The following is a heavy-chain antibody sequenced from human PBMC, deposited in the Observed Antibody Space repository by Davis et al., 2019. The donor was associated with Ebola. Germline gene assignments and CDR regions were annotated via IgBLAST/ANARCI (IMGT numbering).Heavy chain of an antibody. V-gene: IGHV3-30-3*01. CDR2: ISHDGSNE. Sequence: PGGSLRLSCAASGFTFSSYAMNWVRQTPGKGLEWVALISHDGSNEYYADSVKGRFTISRDNSKNTLYVQMNSLRVEDTAVYYCARFGSGGANWGQGTLVTVSP. CDR3: ARFGSGGAN. J-gene: IGHJ4*02. D-gene: IGHD2-15*01. CDR1: GFTFSSYA.